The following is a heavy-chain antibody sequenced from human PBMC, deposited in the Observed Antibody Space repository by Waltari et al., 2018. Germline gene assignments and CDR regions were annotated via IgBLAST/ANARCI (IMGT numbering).Heavy chain of an antibody. Sequence: ETLSLTCTVSGGSISSHYWSWIRQPPGKGLEWIGYIYYSGSTNYNPSLKSRVTISVDTSKNQFSLKLSSVTAADTAVYYCARGTDYGVWYFDLWGRGTLVTVSS. CDR1: GGSISSHY. D-gene: IGHD4-17*01. V-gene: IGHV4-59*11. CDR2: IYYSGST. J-gene: IGHJ2*01. CDR3: ARGTDYGVWYFDL.